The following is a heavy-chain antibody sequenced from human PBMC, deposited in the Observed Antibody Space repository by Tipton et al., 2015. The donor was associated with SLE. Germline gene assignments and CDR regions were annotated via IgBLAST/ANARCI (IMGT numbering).Heavy chain of an antibody. D-gene: IGHD6-6*01. J-gene: IGHJ5*02. Sequence: SLRLSCSASGFTFSSYAMNWVRQAPGKGLEWVSAISGGGDTIYHADSVKGRFTISRGNSRNTLYLQMNSLSAEDTAVYYCSKGSYINSYESWSWGQGALVTVSA. CDR2: ISGGGDTI. CDR1: GFTFSSYA. CDR3: SKGSYINSYESWS. V-gene: IGHV3-23*01.